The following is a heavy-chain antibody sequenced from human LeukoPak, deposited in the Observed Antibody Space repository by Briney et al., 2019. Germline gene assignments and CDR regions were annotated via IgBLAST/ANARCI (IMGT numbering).Heavy chain of an antibody. J-gene: IGHJ4*02. CDR1: GYTFTSYD. CDR3: AAPTTWYSSGWR. Sequence: GASVKVSCKASGYTFTSYDINWERQATGQGLEWMGWMNPNSGNTGYAQKFQGRVTMTRNTSISTAYMELSSLRSEDTAVYYCAAPTTWYSSGWRWGQGTLVTVSS. CDR2: MNPNSGNT. V-gene: IGHV1-8*01. D-gene: IGHD6-19*01.